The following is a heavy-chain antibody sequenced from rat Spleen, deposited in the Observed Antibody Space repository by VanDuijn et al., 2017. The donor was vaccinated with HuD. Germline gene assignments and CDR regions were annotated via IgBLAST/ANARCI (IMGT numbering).Heavy chain of an antibody. CDR3: ARLDGFYHYVMDA. D-gene: IGHD1-12*03. CDR2: ISYDGGST. CDR1: GFTFSDYY. J-gene: IGHJ4*01. Sequence: EVQLVESGGGLVQPGRSLKLSCAASGFTFSDYYMAWVRQAPTKGLEWVASISYDGGSTYYRDSVKGRFTISRDNAKSSLYLQMDSLRSEDTATYYCARLDGFYHYVMDAWGQGASVTVSS. V-gene: IGHV5-20*01.